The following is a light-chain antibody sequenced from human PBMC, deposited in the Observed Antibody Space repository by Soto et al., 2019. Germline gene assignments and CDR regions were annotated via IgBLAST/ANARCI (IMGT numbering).Light chain of an antibody. CDR1: QGISTY. CDR2: AAS. J-gene: IGKJ3*01. V-gene: IGKV1-27*01. Sequence: DIQMTQSPSSLSASIGDRVTITCRASQGISTYLAWYQQKPGKVPKLLIYAASTLQSGVPSRFSGSGSGTDFTLPINNLQPEDVATYYCQKHNGAPFTFGPGTKVDIK. CDR3: QKHNGAPFT.